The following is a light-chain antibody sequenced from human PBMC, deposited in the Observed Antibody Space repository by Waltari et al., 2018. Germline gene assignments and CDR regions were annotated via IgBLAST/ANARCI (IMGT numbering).Light chain of an antibody. CDR1: HDITNY. CDR2: DAA. Sequence: DIQMTQSPSSLSAFVGDRVTITCQASHDITNYLNWYRQKPGEAPKLLIYDAANLETGAPLRFSGRGSGTYFTFTISSLQPEDIGTYYCQQHADPLLTFGGGTKVEIK. V-gene: IGKV1-33*01. J-gene: IGKJ4*01. CDR3: QQHADPLLT.